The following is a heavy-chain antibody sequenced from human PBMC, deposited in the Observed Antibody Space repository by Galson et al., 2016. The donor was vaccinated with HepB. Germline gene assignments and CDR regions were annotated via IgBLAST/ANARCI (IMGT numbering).Heavy chain of an antibody. Sequence: SLRLSCAGSGFTFSSYAMSWVRQGPGKGLEWVSAISGRGDRTYYADSVRGRFTISRDNSKNRLYLQMNSLRVEDTAVYYCADDSGQPSLDSWGQGTLVTVSS. V-gene: IGHV3-23*01. D-gene: IGHD6-19*01. CDR1: GFTFSSYA. CDR2: ISGRGDRT. CDR3: ADDSGQPSLDS. J-gene: IGHJ4*02.